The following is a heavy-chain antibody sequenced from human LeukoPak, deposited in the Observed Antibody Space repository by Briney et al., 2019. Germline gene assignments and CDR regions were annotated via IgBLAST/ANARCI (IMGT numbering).Heavy chain of an antibody. CDR2: ISASSLYI. J-gene: IGHJ5*02. V-gene: IGHV3-21*01. CDR1: GFSFTNYN. D-gene: IGHD1-26*01. Sequence: GGSLRLSYAASGFSFTNYNMNWVRRSPGKGLEWDSCISASSLYIYYAASVKGRFTISRDNTKNLLYLQMNSLRADDTAVYYCARDQTTRTSGTYYSWFDPWGQGTLVTVSS. CDR3: ARDQTTRTSGTYYSWFDP.